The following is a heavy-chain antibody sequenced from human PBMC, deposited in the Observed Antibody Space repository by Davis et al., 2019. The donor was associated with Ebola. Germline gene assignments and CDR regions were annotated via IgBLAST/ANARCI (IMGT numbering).Heavy chain of an antibody. Sequence: PGGSLRLSCAASGLTFSDYYMDWVRQAPGKGLEWVGRMRNKANSYTTEYAASVQGTFIVSRDDSKNSLYLQMNSLRTEDTAVYYCARETEYSGYGESWGQGTLVTVSS. V-gene: IGHV3-72*01. CDR1: GLTFSDYY. D-gene: IGHD5-12*01. CDR2: MRNKANSYTT. CDR3: ARETEYSGYGES. J-gene: IGHJ4*02.